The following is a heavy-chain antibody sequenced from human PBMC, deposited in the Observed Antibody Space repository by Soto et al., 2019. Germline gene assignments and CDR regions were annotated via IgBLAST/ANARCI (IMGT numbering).Heavy chain of an antibody. Sequence: QVQLVQSGAEVKKPGSSVKVSCKASGGTFSSYAISWVRQAPGQGLEWMGGIIPIFGTANYAQKFQGRVTITADESTSTAYTELSSLRSEDTAVYYCARGPAVIVVVTATRPNNWFDPWGQGTLVTVSS. V-gene: IGHV1-69*12. CDR2: IIPIFGTA. J-gene: IGHJ5*02. CDR1: GGTFSSYA. D-gene: IGHD2-21*02. CDR3: ARGPAVIVVVTATRPNNWFDP.